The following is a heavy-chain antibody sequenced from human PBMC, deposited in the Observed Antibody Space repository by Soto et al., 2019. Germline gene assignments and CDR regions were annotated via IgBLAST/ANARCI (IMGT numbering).Heavy chain of an antibody. V-gene: IGHV3-74*01. J-gene: IGHJ4*02. CDR3: ARDTLELLYYFDY. D-gene: IGHD1-7*01. Sequence: GGSLRLSCAASGFTFSNYWMHWVRQAPGKGLVWVSRINSDGSSASYADSVKGRFTISRDNAKNTLYLQMNSLRAEDTAVYYCARDTLELLYYFDYCGPGTLLTVS. CDR1: GFTFSNYW. CDR2: INSDGSSA.